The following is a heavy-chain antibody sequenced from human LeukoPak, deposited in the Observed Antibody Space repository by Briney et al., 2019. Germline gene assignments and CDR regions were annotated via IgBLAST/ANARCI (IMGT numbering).Heavy chain of an antibody. CDR2: ICPRDGST. CDR1: GYTFTNNY. Sequence: ASVKVSCKASGYTFTNNYLHWVRQAPGQGLEWMGMICPRDGSTSYAQNFQGRVTVTRDTSTTTVHMELRGLRSEDTAVYYCARDQEGFDYWGQGTVVTVSS. V-gene: IGHV1-46*01. CDR3: ARDQEGFDY. J-gene: IGHJ4*02.